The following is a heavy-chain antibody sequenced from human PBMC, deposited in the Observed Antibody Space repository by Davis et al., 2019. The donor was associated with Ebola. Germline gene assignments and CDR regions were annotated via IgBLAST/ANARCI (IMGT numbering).Heavy chain of an antibody. Sequence: MPSETLFLTCAVYGGSFSGYYWSWIRQPPGKGLEWIGEINHSGSTNYNPSLKSRVTISVDTSKNQFSLKLSSVTAADTAVYYCARAGLRYFDYYYYYGMDVWGQGTTVTVSS. D-gene: IGHD3-9*01. CDR2: INHSGST. J-gene: IGHJ6*02. V-gene: IGHV4-34*01. CDR3: ARAGLRYFDYYYYYGMDV. CDR1: GGSFSGYY.